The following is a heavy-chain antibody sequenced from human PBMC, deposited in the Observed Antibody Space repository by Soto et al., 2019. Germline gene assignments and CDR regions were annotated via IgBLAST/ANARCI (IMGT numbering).Heavy chain of an antibody. CDR3: ARGAGPPWFDP. Sequence: QVQLQESGPGLVKPSETLSLTCTVSGGSISTYYWSWIRQPAGKGLEWIGRIYANGNTDYNPSLKSRVTVSIDTSKNQVSLKLSSVTAADTAVYYCARGAGPPWFDPWGQGTLVTVSS. V-gene: IGHV4-4*07. CDR2: IYANGNT. J-gene: IGHJ5*02. CDR1: GGSISTYY.